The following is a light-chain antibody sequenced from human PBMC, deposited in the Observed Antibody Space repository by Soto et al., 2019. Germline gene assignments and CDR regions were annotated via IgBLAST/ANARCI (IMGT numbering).Light chain of an antibody. V-gene: IGLV2-23*03. Sequence: QAVVTQPASVSGSPGQSITISCTETSSDVGSYNLVSWYQQHPGKAPKLMIYEGSKRPSGVSNRFSGSKSGNTASLTISGLQAEDEADYYCCSYAGSSTFAYVFGTGTKLTVL. J-gene: IGLJ1*01. CDR1: SSDVGSYNL. CDR2: EGS. CDR3: CSYAGSSTFAYV.